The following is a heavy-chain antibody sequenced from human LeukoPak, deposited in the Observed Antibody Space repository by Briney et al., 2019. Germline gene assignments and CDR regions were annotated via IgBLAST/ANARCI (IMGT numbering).Heavy chain of an antibody. V-gene: IGHV4-34*01. CDR1: GGSFSGYY. J-gene: IGHJ4*02. CDR2: INHSGST. CDR3: ARRKDVYYFDY. Sequence: SETLSLTCAVYGGSFSGYYWSWIRQPPGKGLEWIGEINHSGSTNYNPSLKSRVTISVDTSKNQFSLKLSSATAADTAVYYCARRKDVYYFDYWGQGTLVTVSS. D-gene: IGHD1-14*01.